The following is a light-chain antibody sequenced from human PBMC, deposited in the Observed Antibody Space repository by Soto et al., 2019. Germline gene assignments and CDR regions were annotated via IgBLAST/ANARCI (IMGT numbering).Light chain of an antibody. CDR3: QQRTNWPPT. Sequence: EIVLTQAPATLSLSPGERATLSCRASQSVDSYLAWYQQKPGQAPRLLIYDASNRATGIPARFSGSGSGTDFTLTISSLEPEDFAVYYCQQRTNWPPTFGGGTKVDIX. J-gene: IGKJ4*01. CDR2: DAS. V-gene: IGKV3-11*01. CDR1: QSVDSY.